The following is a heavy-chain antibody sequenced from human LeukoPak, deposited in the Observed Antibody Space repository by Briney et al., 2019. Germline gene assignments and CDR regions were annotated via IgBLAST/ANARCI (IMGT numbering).Heavy chain of an antibody. CDR1: GFTVSSHY. J-gene: IGHJ2*01. CDR2: LYSDGTT. Sequence: PGGSLRLSCAASGFTVSSHYMNWVRQAPGKGLQWVSVLYSDGTTYYADSVKGRFTISRDNSRSTLYLQMNSLRAEDTAVYYCAKDAQLGRYFDLWGRGTLVTVSS. V-gene: IGHV3-66*01. D-gene: IGHD7-27*01. CDR3: AKDAQLGRYFDL.